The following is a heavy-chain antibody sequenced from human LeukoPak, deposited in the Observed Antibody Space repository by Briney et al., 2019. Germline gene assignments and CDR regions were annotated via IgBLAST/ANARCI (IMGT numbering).Heavy chain of an antibody. D-gene: IGHD3-3*01. CDR2: IRYDGSNK. Sequence: GGSLRLSCAASGFTFSSCGMHWVRQAPGKGLEWVAFIRYDGSNKYYADSVKGRFTISRDNSKNTLYLQMNSLRAEDTAVYYCAKDGDFWSGPSAHYYYYMDVWGKGTRVTLSS. CDR3: AKDGDFWSGPSAHYYYYMDV. J-gene: IGHJ6*03. CDR1: GFTFSSCG. V-gene: IGHV3-30*02.